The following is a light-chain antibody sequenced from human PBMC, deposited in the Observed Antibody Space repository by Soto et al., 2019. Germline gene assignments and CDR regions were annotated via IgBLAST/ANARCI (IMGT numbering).Light chain of an antibody. V-gene: IGKV3-20*01. Sequence: EIVLTQSPGTLSLSPGERATLSCRASQSVSNSYLAWYQQRPGRAPRLLIYGASSRATGIPDRFSGSGSGTDFTLTISRLEPEDFAVYYCQQYGSSRTFGQGTKVEIK. CDR1: QSVSNSY. J-gene: IGKJ1*01. CDR2: GAS. CDR3: QQYGSSRT.